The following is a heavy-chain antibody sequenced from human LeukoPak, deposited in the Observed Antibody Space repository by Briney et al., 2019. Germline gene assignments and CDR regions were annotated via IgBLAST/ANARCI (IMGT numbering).Heavy chain of an antibody. V-gene: IGHV4-39*01. CDR3: ARSRKNDCTSTSCYTDY. D-gene: IGHD2-2*02. CDR1: GGSISSSNYY. J-gene: IGHJ4*02. CDR2: IYYSGST. Sequence: SETLSLTCTVSGGSISSSNYYWGWIRQPPGKGLEWIGSIYYSGSTYYNPSLKSRVTISVDTSKNQFSLKLNSLTAADTAVYYCARSRKNDCTSTSCYTDYWGQGALVTVSS.